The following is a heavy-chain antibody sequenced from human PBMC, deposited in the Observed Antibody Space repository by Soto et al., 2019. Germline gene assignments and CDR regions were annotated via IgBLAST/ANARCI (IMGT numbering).Heavy chain of an antibody. CDR1: GGSFSGYD. D-gene: IGHD3-3*01. CDR3: ARAQVVLRFLEWLPPSSYYFDY. J-gene: IGHJ4*02. CDR2: INHSGST. V-gene: IGHV4-34*01. Sequence: XETLSVPCAVYGGSFSGYDWSWIRQPPGKGLDWIGEINHSGSTNYNPSLKSRVTISVDTSKNQFSLKLSSVTAADTAVYYCARAQVVLRFLEWLPPSSYYFDYWGQGTLVTVSS.